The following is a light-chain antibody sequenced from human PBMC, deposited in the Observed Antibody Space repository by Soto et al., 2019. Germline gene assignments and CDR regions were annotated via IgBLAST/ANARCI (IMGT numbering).Light chain of an antibody. J-gene: IGKJ1*01. CDR1: QSISRQ. Sequence: DIQMTQSPSTLSASVGDRVSITCRASQSISRQLVWYQQKPGKAPNLLIYQASNLETGVPTRFTGSRYGTESTLTTSNQQTNDVATYYCLQYQNYWSFGRGMKV. CDR2: QAS. V-gene: IGKV1-5*03. CDR3: LQYQNYWS.